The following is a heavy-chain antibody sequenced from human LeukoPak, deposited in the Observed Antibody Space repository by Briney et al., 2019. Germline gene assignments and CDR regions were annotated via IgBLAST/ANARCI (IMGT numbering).Heavy chain of an antibody. V-gene: IGHV3-21*01. Sequence: SGGSLRLSCAASGFTFSSYSMNWVRQAPGKGLEWVSSISSSSSYIYYADSVKGRFTISRDNDKNSLYLQMNSLRAEDTAVYCCARGSNWNSISTPNWLDPWGQGTLVTVSS. D-gene: IGHD1-7*01. J-gene: IGHJ5*02. CDR2: ISSSSSYI. CDR3: ARGSNWNSISTPNWLDP. CDR1: GFTFSSYS.